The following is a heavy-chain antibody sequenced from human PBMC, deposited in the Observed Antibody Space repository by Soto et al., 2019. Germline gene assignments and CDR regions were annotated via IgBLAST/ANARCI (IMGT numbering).Heavy chain of an antibody. D-gene: IGHD3-16*01. V-gene: IGHV1-69*01. CDR1: GGSLTSYP. CDR3: ATGWGVVS. CDR2: IIPIHGTT. J-gene: IGHJ4*02. Sequence: QMEQSGAEVRKPGSSVKVSCKPSGGSLTSYPMAWVRQAPGQGFEWMGGIIPIHGTTEYAQKFQGRGTITADESTNRATLELTGLTSEDSAVYYCATGWGVVSWAQGPLVTVSS.